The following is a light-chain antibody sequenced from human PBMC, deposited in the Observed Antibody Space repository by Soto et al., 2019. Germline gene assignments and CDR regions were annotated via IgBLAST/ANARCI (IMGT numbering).Light chain of an antibody. CDR3: SSYTRSRTHV. Sequence: QSALTQPASVSGSPGQSITISCTGTSSDLGGYNYVYWYQQHPGKAPKLMIYEVSNRPSGVSNRFSGAKSGNTASLTISGLQAEDEADYYCSSYTRSRTHVFGVGTKLTVL. V-gene: IGLV2-14*01. J-gene: IGLJ1*01. CDR2: EVS. CDR1: SSDLGGYNY.